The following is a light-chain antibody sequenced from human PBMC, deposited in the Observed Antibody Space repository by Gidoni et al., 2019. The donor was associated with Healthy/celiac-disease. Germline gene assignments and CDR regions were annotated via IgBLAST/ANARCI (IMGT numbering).Light chain of an antibody. J-gene: IGLJ2*01. CDR2: DGS. CDR1: SSDVGGYNY. Sequence: QSALTQPASVSWSPGQSITISCTGTSSDVGGYNYVSWYQQHPGKAPKLMIYDGSNRPSGVSNRFSGSKSGNTASLTISGLQAEDEADYYCSSYTSSSTLGVFGGGTKLTVL. CDR3: SSYTSSSTLGV. V-gene: IGLV2-14*03.